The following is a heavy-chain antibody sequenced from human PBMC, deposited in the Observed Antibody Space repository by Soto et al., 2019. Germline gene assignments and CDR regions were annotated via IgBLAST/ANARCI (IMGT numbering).Heavy chain of an antibody. J-gene: IGHJ6*02. CDR3: LKYDCGSGSPYDLDV. CDR1: GASIDSGGYY. D-gene: IGHD3-10*01. CDR2: IYYSGST. Sequence: PSETLSLTCTVSGASIDSGGYYWGWVRQPPGKGLEWIGSIYYSGSTFYSPSLKSRVTISADTSRNQFSLKLSFVTAADTAVYYCLKYDCGSGSPYDLDVWGQGTTVTVSS. V-gene: IGHV4-39*01.